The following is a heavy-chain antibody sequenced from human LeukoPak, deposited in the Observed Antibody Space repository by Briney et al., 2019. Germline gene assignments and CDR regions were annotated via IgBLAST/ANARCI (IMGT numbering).Heavy chain of an antibody. D-gene: IGHD5-24*01. CDR2: IYPGDFDT. CDR3: ARRRDGYNYVGTDY. CDR1: GYNFTNYW. V-gene: IGHV5-51*01. J-gene: IGHJ4*02. Sequence: GESLKISCKGSGYNFTNYWIGWVRQMPGKGLEWMGIIYPGDFDTTYSPSFQGQVTISADKSISTAYLQWSSLKASDTAMYYCARRRDGYNYVGTDYWGQGTLVTVSS.